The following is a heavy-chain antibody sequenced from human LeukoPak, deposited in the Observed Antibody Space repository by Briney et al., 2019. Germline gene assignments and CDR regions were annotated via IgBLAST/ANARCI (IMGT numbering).Heavy chain of an antibody. V-gene: IGHV1-3*01. J-gene: IGHJ4*02. CDR1: GYTFTSYA. Sequence: ASVKVSCKASGYTFTSYAMHWVRQAPGQRLEWMGWINAGNGNTKYSQKYQGRVTITRDTSASTAYMELSSLRSEDTAVYYCARSEYSSSWYEGSDYWGQGTLVTVFS. CDR3: ARSEYSSSWYEGSDY. D-gene: IGHD6-13*01. CDR2: INAGNGNT.